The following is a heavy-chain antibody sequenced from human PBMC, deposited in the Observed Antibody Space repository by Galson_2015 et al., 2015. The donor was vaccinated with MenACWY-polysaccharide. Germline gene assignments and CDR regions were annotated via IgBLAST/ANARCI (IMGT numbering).Heavy chain of an antibody. V-gene: IGHV3-7*01. CDR1: GFTFSSFW. CDR3: ARDPLDSSGYPRVPAFDL. Sequence: SLRLSCAASGFTFSSFWMSWVRQAPGKGLEWVAIIKQDGSEKYYVDSVKGRFSISRDNAKNSLYLQMNRLRSEDTAVYYCARDPLDSSGYPRVPAFDLWRSGTLVTVSS. D-gene: IGHD3-22*01. CDR2: IKQDGSEK. J-gene: IGHJ2*01.